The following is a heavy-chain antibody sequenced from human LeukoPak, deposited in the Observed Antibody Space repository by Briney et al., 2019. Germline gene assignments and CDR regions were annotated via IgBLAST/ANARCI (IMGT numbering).Heavy chain of an antibody. J-gene: IGHJ6*03. CDR3: ARDHSSASYTYNYYYMDV. CDR2: INHSGST. CDR1: GGSFSGYY. V-gene: IGHV4-34*01. D-gene: IGHD1-26*01. Sequence: SETLSLTCAVYGGSFSGYYWSWIRQPPGKGLEWIGEINHSGSTNYNPSLKSRVTISVDTSKNQFSLKLSSVTAADTAVYYCARDHSSASYTYNYYYMDVWGKGTTVTVSS.